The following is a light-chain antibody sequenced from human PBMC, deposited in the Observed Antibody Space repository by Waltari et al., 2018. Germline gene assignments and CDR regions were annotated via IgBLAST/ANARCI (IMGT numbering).Light chain of an antibody. CDR2: PAS. CDR3: QQYSNWPPIT. Sequence: ETVMTQSPATLSVSPGARATLSCRASQSVSTTLAWYQQNPCQAPRLLIYPASTRATGVPARFSGTGSGTEFTLTIDSLQSEDFAIYYCQQYSNWPPITFGQGTRLEI. V-gene: IGKV3-15*01. CDR1: QSVSTT. J-gene: IGKJ5*01.